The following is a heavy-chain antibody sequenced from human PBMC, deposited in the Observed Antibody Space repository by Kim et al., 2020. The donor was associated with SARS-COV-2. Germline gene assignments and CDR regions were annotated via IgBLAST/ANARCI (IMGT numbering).Heavy chain of an antibody. J-gene: IGHJ2*01. CDR3: ARENSSGRPPRTKPLNDGHFDL. CDR2: INPNSGGT. CDR1: GYTFTGYY. V-gene: IGHV1-2*06. Sequence: ASVKVSCKASGYTFTGYYMHWVRQAPGQGLEWMGRINPNSGGTNYAQKFQGRVTMTRDTSISTAYMELSRLKSDDTAVYYCARENSSGRPPRTKPLNDGHFDLWGRGTLVTVSS. D-gene: IGHD6-19*01.